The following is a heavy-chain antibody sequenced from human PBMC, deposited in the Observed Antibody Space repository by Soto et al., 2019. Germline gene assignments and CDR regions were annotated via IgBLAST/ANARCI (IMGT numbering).Heavy chain of an antibody. CDR2: INSDGSST. J-gene: IGHJ4*02. Sequence: GGSLRLSCAASGFIFSRYWMHWVRQVPGKGLVWVARINSDGSSTLYANSVKGRFTISRDNANNTLYLQMNRLRAEDTAVFYCVRVSGYVFTPFDYWGQGTLVTVSS. V-gene: IGHV3-74*01. D-gene: IGHD6-25*01. CDR1: GFIFSRYW. CDR3: VRVSGYVFTPFDY.